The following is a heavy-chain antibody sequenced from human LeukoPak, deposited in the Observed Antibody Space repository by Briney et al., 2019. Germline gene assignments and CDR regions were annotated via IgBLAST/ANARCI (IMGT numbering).Heavy chain of an antibody. CDR2: INSDGSIT. CDR3: ARDAVDTANAV. J-gene: IGHJ6*02. D-gene: IGHD5-18*01. CDR1: GFTYTTYW. V-gene: IGHV3-74*01. Sequence: GGSLRLSCAASGFTYTTYWMHWVRQAPGKGLVWVSHINSDGSITSYADSVKGRFTISRDNAKNTLYLQMNSLRAEDTAVYYCARDAVDTANAVWGQGTTVTVSS.